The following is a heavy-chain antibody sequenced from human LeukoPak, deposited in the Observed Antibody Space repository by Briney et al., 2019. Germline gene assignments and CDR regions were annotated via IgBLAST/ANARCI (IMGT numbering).Heavy chain of an antibody. V-gene: IGHV3-23*01. CDR1: GSIFSSYA. J-gene: IGHJ5*02. CDR3: ARRVVIATKYNWFDP. CDR2: ISGSGGLT. Sequence: PGGSLRLSCAVSGSIFSSYAMSWVRQAPGKGLEWVSVISGSGGLTYYADSVKGRFTISRDNSKNTLYLQMNSLRAEDTAVYYCARRVVIATKYNWFDPWGQGTLVTVSS. D-gene: IGHD3-3*01.